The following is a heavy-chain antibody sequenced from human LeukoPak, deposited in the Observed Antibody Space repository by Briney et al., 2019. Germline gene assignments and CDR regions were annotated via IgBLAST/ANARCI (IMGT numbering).Heavy chain of an antibody. D-gene: IGHD2-8*01. V-gene: IGHV1-58*02. J-gene: IGHJ4*02. Sequence: ASVKVSCKASGFTFTSSAMQWVRQARGQRLEWIGWIVVGSGNTNYAQKFQERVTITRDMSTSTAYMELSSLRSEDTAVYYCAALLNGVWGVPLDYWGQGTLVTVSS. CDR1: GFTFTSSA. CDR2: IVVGSGNT. CDR3: AALLNGVWGVPLDY.